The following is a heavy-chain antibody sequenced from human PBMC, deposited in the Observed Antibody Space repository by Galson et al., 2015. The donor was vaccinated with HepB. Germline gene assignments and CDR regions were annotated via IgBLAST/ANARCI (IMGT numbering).Heavy chain of an antibody. CDR2: IIPILGIA. CDR3: AVYYYDSSGYLMEEFCY. V-gene: IGHV1-69*04. D-gene: IGHD3-22*01. J-gene: IGHJ4*02. CDR1: GGTFSSYA. Sequence: SVKVSCRASGGTFSSYAISWVRQAPGQGLEWMGRIIPILGIANYAQKFQGRVTITADKSTSTAYMELSSLRSEDTAVYYCAVYYYDSSGYLMEEFCYWGQGTLVTVSS.